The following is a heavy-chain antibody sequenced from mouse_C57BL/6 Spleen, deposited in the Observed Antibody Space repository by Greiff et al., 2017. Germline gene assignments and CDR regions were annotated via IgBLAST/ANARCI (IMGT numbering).Heavy chain of an antibody. V-gene: IGHV1-55*01. J-gene: IGHJ4*01. Sequence: VQLQQPGAELVKPGASVKMSCKASGYTFTSYWITWVKQRPGQGLEWIGDIYPGSGSTNYNEKFKSKATLTVDTSSSTAYMQLSSLTSEDSAVYYCARRGFPLYYAMDYWGQGTSVTVSS. CDR3: ARRGFPLYYAMDY. CDR1: GYTFTSYW. CDR2: IYPGSGST.